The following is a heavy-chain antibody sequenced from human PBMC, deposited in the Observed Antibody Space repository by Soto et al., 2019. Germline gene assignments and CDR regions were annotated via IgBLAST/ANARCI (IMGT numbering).Heavy chain of an antibody. CDR1: GGPVSGDDLY. D-gene: IGHD3-22*01. CDR3: ARALVTDYNSRDYHYYFAMDV. CDR2: VYHTGTT. Sequence: SETLSLTCVVSGGPVSGDDLYWSWIRHLPGKGLEWIANVYHTGTTYYNPSLKSRVSMSVDTSQNQFSPILASVTAADTAVYYCARALVTDYNSRDYHYYFAMDVWGQGTSVTVSS. V-gene: IGHV4-31*02. J-gene: IGHJ6*02.